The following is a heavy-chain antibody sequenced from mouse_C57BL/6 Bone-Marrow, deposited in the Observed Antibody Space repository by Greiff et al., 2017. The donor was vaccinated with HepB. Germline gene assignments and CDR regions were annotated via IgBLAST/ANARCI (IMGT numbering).Heavy chain of an antibody. CDR1: GFTFSSYA. CDR3: ARRQLRLYYFDY. J-gene: IGHJ2*01. D-gene: IGHD3-2*02. Sequence: EVKVVDSGGGLVKPGGSLKLSCAASGFTFSSYAMSWVRQTPEKRLEWVATISDGGSYTYYPDNVKGRFTISRDNAKNNLYLQMSHLKSEDTAMYYCARRQLRLYYFDYWGQGTTLTVSS. CDR2: ISDGGSYT. V-gene: IGHV5-4*03.